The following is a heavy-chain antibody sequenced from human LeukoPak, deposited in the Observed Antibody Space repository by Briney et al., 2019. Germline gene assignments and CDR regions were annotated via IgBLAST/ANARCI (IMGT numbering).Heavy chain of an antibody. J-gene: IGHJ6*02. V-gene: IGHV1-8*01. CDR3: ARGQMEPRYYYYGMDV. Sequence: ASVKVSCKASGYTFTSYDINWVRQATGQGLEWMGWMNPNSGNTGYAQKFQGRVTMTRNTSISTAYMELSSLRSEDTAVYYCARGQMEPRYYYYGMDVRGQGTTVTVSS. D-gene: IGHD1-14*01. CDR1: GYTFTSYD. CDR2: MNPNSGNT.